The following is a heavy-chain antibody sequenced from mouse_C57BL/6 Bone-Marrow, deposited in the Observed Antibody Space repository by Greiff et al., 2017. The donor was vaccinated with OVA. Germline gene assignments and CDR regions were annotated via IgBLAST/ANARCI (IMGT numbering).Heavy chain of an antibody. J-gene: IGHJ4*01. D-gene: IGHD1-1*01. V-gene: IGHV5-9-1*02. CDR2: ISSGGDYI. CDR1: GFTFSSYA. CDR3: TKNYYGSRDYAMDY. Sequence: EVNVVESGEGLVKPGGSLKLSCAASGFTFSSYAMSWVRQTPEKRLEWVAYISSGGDYIYYADTVKGRFTISRDNARNTLYLQMSSLKSEDTAMYYCTKNYYGSRDYAMDYWGQGTSVTVSS.